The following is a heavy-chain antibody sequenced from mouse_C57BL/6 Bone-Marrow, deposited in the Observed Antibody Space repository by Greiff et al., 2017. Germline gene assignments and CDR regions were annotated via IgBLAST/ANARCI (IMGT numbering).Heavy chain of an antibody. CDR1: GFNIKDDY. V-gene: IGHV14-4*01. CDR2: IGPGNGDT. CDR3: TLGPNFDY. D-gene: IGHD4-1*01. J-gene: IGHJ2*01. Sequence: LVESGAELVRPGASVKLSCTASGFNIKDDYMHWVKQRPEQGLEWIGWIGPGNGDTEYASKFQGKSTITTDTSSNTAYLQLSSLTSEDTAVYYCTLGPNFDYWGQGTTLTVSS.